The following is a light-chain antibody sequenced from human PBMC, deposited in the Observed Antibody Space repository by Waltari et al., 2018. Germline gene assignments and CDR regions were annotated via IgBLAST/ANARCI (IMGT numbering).Light chain of an antibody. CDR3: ASWDDKLNAWV. J-gene: IGLJ3*02. Sequence: QSVVTQPPSASGTPGQRVTISCSGSSSHIGDNHVYWYQQVPGTAPKLLVHTNNERPSGVPARFTGSKSGTSASLAIYGLRSEDEADYYCASWDDKLNAWVIGGGTRLTVL. CDR1: SSHIGDNH. CDR2: TNN. V-gene: IGLV1-47*01.